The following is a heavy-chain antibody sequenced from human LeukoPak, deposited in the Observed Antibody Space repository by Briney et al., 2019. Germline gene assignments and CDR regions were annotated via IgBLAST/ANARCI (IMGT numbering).Heavy chain of an antibody. CDR3: ARDRPTYYYGSGSYYENPFDP. CDR2: INPSGGST. Sequence: ASVKVSCNASGYTFTSYYMHWVRQAPGQGLEWMGIINPSGGSTSYAQKFQGRVTMTRDTSTSTVYMELSSLRSEDTAVYYCARDRPTYYYGSGSYYENPFDPWGQGTLVTVSS. CDR1: GYTFTSYY. V-gene: IGHV1-46*01. J-gene: IGHJ5*02. D-gene: IGHD3-10*01.